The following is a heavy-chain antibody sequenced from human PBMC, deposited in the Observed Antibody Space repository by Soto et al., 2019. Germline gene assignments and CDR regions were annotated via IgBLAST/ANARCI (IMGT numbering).Heavy chain of an antibody. J-gene: IGHJ6*02. CDR3: ARGRGGWNYGYYYGMDV. CDR2: INHSGST. V-gene: IGHV4-34*01. Sequence: SETLSLTCAVYGGSFSGYYWSWIRQPPGKGLEWIGEINHSGSTNYNPSLKSRVTISVDTSKNQFSLKLSSVTAADTAVYYCARGRGGWNYGYYYGMDVWGQGTTVTSP. D-gene: IGHD1-7*01. CDR1: GGSFSGYY.